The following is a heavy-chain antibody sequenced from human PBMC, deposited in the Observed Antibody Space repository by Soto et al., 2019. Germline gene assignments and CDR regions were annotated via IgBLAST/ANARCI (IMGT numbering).Heavy chain of an antibody. D-gene: IGHD3-10*01. CDR1: GFTFSDYY. V-gene: IGHV3-11*01. J-gene: IGHJ6*03. CDR3: ARVERVRGVIIFGYYYYMDV. Sequence: PGGSLRLSCAASGFTFSDYYMSWIRQAPGKGLEWVSYISSSGSTIYYADSVKGRFTISRDNAKNSLYLQMNSLRAEDTAVYYCARVERVRGVIIFGYYYYMDVWGKGTTVTVSS. CDR2: ISSSGSTI.